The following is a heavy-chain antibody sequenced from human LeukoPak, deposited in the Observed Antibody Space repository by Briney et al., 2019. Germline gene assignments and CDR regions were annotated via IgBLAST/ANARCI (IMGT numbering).Heavy chain of an antibody. CDR2: IYYRGRT. CDR3: ASAPQDNYYDSSGYPPTFYYYYGMDV. V-gene: IGHV4-61*08. J-gene: IGHJ6*02. Sequence: SGTLSLTCTVSGGSISRGGYYCSWIRHHPGKGLEWIGYIYYRGRTNTHPSLKSRATISVDTSKNQFSLKLSSVTAADTAVYYCASAPQDNYYDSSGYPPTFYYYYGMDVWGQGTTVTVSS. D-gene: IGHD3-22*01. CDR1: GGSISRGGYY.